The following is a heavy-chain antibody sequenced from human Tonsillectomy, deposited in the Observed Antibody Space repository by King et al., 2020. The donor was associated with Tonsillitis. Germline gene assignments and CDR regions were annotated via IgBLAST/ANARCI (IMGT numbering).Heavy chain of an antibody. J-gene: IGHJ4*02. Sequence: QVQLVESGAQVKKPGASVKVSCKTSGYTFGSYGMHWVRQAPGQGLEWMGGISAYNGHTNYPQKFQGRVTMTTDTSTSTAYMELRSLRSDDTAVYYCATQGLTIPLGYWGQGTLVTVSS. V-gene: IGHV1-18*01. CDR1: GYTFGSYG. CDR2: ISAYNGHT. D-gene: IGHD3-3*01. CDR3: ATQGLTIPLGY.